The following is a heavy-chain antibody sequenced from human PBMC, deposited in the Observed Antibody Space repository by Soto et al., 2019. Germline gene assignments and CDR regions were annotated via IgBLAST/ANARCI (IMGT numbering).Heavy chain of an antibody. J-gene: IGHJ4*01. CDR2: ISGSGDST. CDR1: GFTFSSYA. D-gene: IGHD6-13*01. CDR3: ARRGPGTYFDY. V-gene: IGHV3-23*01. Sequence: EVQLLDSGGGLVQPGGSLRLSCAASGFTFSSYAMNWVRQAPGKGLEWVSVISGSGDSTYYADSVKGRFTISRDNSKNTLYLQMNSLRTEDTAVYYCARRGPGTYFDYWGHGTLVTVSS.